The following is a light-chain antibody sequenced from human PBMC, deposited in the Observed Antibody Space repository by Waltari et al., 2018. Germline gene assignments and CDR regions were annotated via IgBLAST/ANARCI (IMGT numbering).Light chain of an antibody. J-gene: IGKJ1*01. CDR2: REY. CDR3: QQYDTTPRT. Sequence: DIVRTQSPDSLAVSLCGRATINCTSSRSVLSSSNNRNYLAWYQQKPGQPPKLLIYREYTRESGVPARFSGSASGADYTLTISSLQAEDVAVYYCQQYDTTPRTFGEGTKVEIK. V-gene: IGKV4-1*01. CDR1: RSVLSSSNNRNY.